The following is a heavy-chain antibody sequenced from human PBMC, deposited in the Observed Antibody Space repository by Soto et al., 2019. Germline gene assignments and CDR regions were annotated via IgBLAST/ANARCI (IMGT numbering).Heavy chain of an antibody. J-gene: IGHJ6*02. CDR1: GYAFTDYF. Sequence: SLKVSWESSGYAFTDYFSHWVRQAPGQGLEWMGWINPNSGGTNYAQKFQGWVTMTRDTSISTAYMDLSRLKSADTAVYYCARGRLPYYGMDVWGQGTKVTVSS. CDR3: ARGRLPYYGMDV. CDR2: INPNSGGT. D-gene: IGHD5-12*01. V-gene: IGHV1-2*04.